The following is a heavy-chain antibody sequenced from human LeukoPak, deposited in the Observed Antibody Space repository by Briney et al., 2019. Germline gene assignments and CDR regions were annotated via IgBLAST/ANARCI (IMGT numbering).Heavy chain of an antibody. J-gene: IGHJ4*02. CDR3: ARWHSSGYPFDY. CDR1: GVSISSYY. Sequence: NASETLSLTCTVSGVSISSYYWSWIRQPPGKGLEWIGYIYYSGSTNYNPSLKSRVTISVDTSKNQFSLKLSSVTAADTAVYYCARWHSSGYPFDYWGQGTLVTVSS. CDR2: IYYSGST. V-gene: IGHV4-59*01. D-gene: IGHD3-22*01.